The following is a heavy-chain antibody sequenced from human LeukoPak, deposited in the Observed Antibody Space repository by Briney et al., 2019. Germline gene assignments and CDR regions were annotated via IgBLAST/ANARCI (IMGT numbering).Heavy chain of an antibody. V-gene: IGHV3-74*01. CDR1: GFTFSSYW. J-gene: IGHJ4*02. Sequence: GGSLRLSCAASGFTFSSYWMHWVRQAPGKGLVWVSRINSDGSSTSYADSVKGRFTISRDNAKNTLYLQMNSLRAEDTAVYYCARDQAATNTQVRFCLDWGQGTLVTVSS. CDR2: INSDGSST. CDR3: ARDQAATNTQVRFCLD. D-gene: IGHD3-9*01.